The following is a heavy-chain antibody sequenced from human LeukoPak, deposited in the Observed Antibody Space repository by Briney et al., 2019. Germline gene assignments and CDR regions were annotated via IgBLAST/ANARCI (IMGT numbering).Heavy chain of an antibody. V-gene: IGHV3-53*01. Sequence: GGSLRLSCAASGFTVSSDCMSWVRQAPGKGLEWVSVLYSGGNTYYADSVKGRFTISRDNSTNTLYLQMNSLRAEDTAMYYCAKCYGDYVRYLDYWGQGTLVTVSS. D-gene: IGHD4-17*01. CDR3: AKCYGDYVRYLDY. J-gene: IGHJ4*02. CDR2: LYSGGNT. CDR1: GFTVSSDC.